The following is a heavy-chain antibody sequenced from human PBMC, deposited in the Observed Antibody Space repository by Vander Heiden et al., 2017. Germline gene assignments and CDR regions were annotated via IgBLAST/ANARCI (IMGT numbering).Heavy chain of an antibody. CDR2: IDWDDDK. Sequence: QVTLRESGPALVKPTQTLALTCTSSGFSLSNRGRCVSWFRQPPGKALEWLALIDWDDDKYYRTSLKTRLSISKDTSKSQVVLTMTNMDPVDTATYYCARYYYYGMDVWCEGPTVTLSS. V-gene: IGHV2-70*01. J-gene: IGHJ6*04. CDR1: GFSLSNRGRC. CDR3: ARYYYYGMDV.